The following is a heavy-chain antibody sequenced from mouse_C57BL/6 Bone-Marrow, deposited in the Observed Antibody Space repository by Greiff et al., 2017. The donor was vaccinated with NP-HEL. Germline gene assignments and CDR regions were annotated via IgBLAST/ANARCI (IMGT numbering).Heavy chain of an antibody. CDR2: IDPETGGT. CDR3: TPYYFDY. Sequence: LQESGAELVRPGASVTLSCKASGYTFTDYEMHWVKQTPVHGLEWIGAIDPETGGTAYNQKFKGKAILTADKSSSTAYMELRSLTSEDSAVYYCTPYYFDYWGQGTTLTVSS. CDR1: GYTFTDYE. V-gene: IGHV1-15*01. J-gene: IGHJ2*01.